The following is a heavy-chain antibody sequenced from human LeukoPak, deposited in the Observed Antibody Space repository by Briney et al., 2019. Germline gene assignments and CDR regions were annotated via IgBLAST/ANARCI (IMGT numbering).Heavy chain of an antibody. CDR1: GXTFSSFA. D-gene: IGHD3-10*01. J-gene: IGHJ4*02. CDR2: IWYDGSNK. Sequence: PGGSLRLSCAASGXTFSSFAMNWVRQAPGKGLEWVAVIWYDGSNKYYADSVKGRFTISRDNSKNTLYLQMNSLRAEDTAVYYCARGSGSYYNGYFDYWGQGTLVTVSS. V-gene: IGHV3-33*08. CDR3: ARGSGSYYNGYFDY.